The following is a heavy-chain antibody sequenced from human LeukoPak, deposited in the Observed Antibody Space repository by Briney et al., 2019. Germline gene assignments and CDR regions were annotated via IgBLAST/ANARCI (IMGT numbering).Heavy chain of an antibody. V-gene: IGHV3-11*01. J-gene: IGHJ3*02. CDR1: GFTFSDYY. D-gene: IGHD3-22*01. CDR2: ISSSGSTI. CDR3: ARLNGDGDYYDTFDAFDI. Sequence: GGSLRLSCAASGFTFSDYYMRWIRQAPGKGLEWVSYISSSGSTIYYADSVKGRFTISRDNAKNSLYLQMNSLRADDTAVYYCARLNGDGDYYDTFDAFDIWGQGTMVTVSS.